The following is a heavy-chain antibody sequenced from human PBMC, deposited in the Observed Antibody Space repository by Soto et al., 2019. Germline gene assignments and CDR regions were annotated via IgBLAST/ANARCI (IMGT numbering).Heavy chain of an antibody. D-gene: IGHD3-16*02. J-gene: IGHJ3*02. V-gene: IGHV4-59*01. CDR3: ARVWFRYKAFDM. CDR1: GGSISSYY. Sequence: PSETLSLTCTFSGGSISSYYWGLIRQPPGKGLECIGLMYYSGNSNYNPSLKSRVTISLDTSKNQFSLKLNSVTAADTAVYYCARVWFRYKAFDMWGQGTMVTVS. CDR2: MYYSGNS.